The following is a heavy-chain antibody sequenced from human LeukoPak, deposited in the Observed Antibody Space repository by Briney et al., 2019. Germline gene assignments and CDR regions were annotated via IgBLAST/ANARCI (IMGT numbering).Heavy chain of an antibody. CDR1: GGSISSYY. D-gene: IGHD2-2*01. V-gene: IGHV4-4*07. CDR3: ARDGDIVVVPAAGPYLDWSHDAFDI. Sequence: PSETLSLTCTVSGGSISSYYWSWIRQPAGKGLEWIGRIYTSGSTNYNPSLKSRVTMSVDTSKNQFSLKLSSVTAADTAVYYCARDGDIVVVPAAGPYLDWSHDAFDIWGQGTMVTVSS. J-gene: IGHJ3*02. CDR2: IYTSGST.